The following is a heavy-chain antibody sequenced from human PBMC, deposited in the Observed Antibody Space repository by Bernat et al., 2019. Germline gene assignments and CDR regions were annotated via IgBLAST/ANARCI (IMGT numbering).Heavy chain of an antibody. CDR3: AKDVSSSGWYGNFDY. CDR2: ISGSGVNS. CDR1: GFTLSNYG. Sequence: VQLVESGGGVVQPGRSLRLSCAASGFTLSNYGMHWVRQAPGKGLEWISAISGSGVNSYYANSVKGRFSVSRENSKKPLYLPMIGLRAEDTAVYYCAKDVSSSGWYGNFDYLGQGILITVSS. D-gene: IGHD6-19*01. V-gene: IGHV3-23*04. J-gene: IGHJ4*02.